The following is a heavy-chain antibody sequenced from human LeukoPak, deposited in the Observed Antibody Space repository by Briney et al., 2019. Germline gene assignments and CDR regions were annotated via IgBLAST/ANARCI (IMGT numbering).Heavy chain of an antibody. D-gene: IGHD3-10*01. CDR2: IYHSGST. V-gene: IGHV4-38-2*02. CDR1: GYSISSGYY. J-gene: IGHJ4*02. Sequence: PSETLSLTCTVSGYSISSGYYWGWIRQPPGKGLEWIGSIYHSGSTYYNPSLKSRVTMSLDTSKNQFSLKLSPVTAADTALYYCAIIMVRGGKAYFDYWGQGTPVTVSS. CDR3: AIIMVRGGKAYFDY.